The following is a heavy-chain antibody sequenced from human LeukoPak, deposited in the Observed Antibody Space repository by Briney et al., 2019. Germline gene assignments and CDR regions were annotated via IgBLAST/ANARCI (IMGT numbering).Heavy chain of an antibody. V-gene: IGHV1-2*02. D-gene: IGHD2-2*01. Sequence: ASVKVSCKASGYTFTDYYMHWVRQAPGHGCEWRGWINPNDGDTNYAQKFQGRVTMTRDTSISTAHMEVSRLRSDDTAVYYCARANFLYCSSTTCLFDYWGQGTLVTVSS. CDR1: GYTFTDYY. CDR2: INPNDGDT. J-gene: IGHJ4*02. CDR3: ARANFLYCSSTTCLFDY.